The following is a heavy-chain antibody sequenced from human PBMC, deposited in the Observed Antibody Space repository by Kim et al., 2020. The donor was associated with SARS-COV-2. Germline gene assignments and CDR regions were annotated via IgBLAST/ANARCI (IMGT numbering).Heavy chain of an antibody. J-gene: IGHJ4*02. Sequence: RGSLRLSCVASGFTFSNAWMNWVRQAPGKGLEWVGRIKSKADGGTTDYAAPVKDRFTISRDDSENTVSLQMNSLKTEDTAVYYCAAYGGHDYWGQGTLVTVSS. CDR1: GFTFSNAW. CDR2: IKSKADGGTT. V-gene: IGHV3-15*01. D-gene: IGHD4-17*01. CDR3: AAYGGHDY.